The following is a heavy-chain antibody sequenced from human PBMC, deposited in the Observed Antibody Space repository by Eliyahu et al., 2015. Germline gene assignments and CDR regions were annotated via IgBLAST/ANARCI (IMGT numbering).Heavy chain of an antibody. CDR2: ISYDGSNK. D-gene: IGHD2-15*01. CDR1: GFTFSSYG. CDR3: AKDQGVALRLLQDYFDY. Sequence: QVQLVESGGGVVQPGRSLRLSCAASGFTFSSYGMHWVRQAPGKGLEWVAVISYDGSNKYYADSVKGRFTISRDNSKNTLYLQMNSLRAEDTAVYYCAKDQGVALRLLQDYFDYWGQGTLVTVSS. V-gene: IGHV3-30*18. J-gene: IGHJ4*02.